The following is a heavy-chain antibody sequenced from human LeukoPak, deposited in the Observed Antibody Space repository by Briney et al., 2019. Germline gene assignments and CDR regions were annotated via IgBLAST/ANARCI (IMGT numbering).Heavy chain of an antibody. Sequence: GGSLRLSCAASGFTFSSYGMHWVRQAPGKGLEWVAVISYDGSNKYYADSVKGRFAISRDNSKNTLYLQMYSLRAEDTAVYYCAKGGYSYANWGQGTLVTVSS. V-gene: IGHV3-30*18. D-gene: IGHD5-18*01. CDR1: GFTFSSYG. CDR3: AKGGYSYAN. CDR2: ISYDGSNK. J-gene: IGHJ4*02.